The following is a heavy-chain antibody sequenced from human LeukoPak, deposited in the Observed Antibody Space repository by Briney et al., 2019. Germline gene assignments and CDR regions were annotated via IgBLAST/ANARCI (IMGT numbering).Heavy chain of an antibody. Sequence: SETLSLTCTVSGGSISSDYWSWIRQPPGKGLEWIGYIYDSGSTKYNPSLKSRVTISADTSKNQFSLKMTSVTAADTAVYYCARELGVSRAFDIWGQGTMVTVSS. CDR2: IYDSGST. V-gene: IGHV4-59*01. J-gene: IGHJ3*02. D-gene: IGHD3-16*02. CDR1: GGSISSDY. CDR3: ARELGVSRAFDI.